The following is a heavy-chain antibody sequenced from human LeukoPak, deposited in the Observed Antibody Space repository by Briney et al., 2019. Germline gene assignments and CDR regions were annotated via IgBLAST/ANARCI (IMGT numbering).Heavy chain of an antibody. CDR3: ARGVFGESLES. J-gene: IGHJ4*02. Sequence: ASVKVSCKASGHTFTGYYIYWVRQAPGQGLEWMGWMNPNVGGANFPQKFQGRVTVTSDPAISAAYMELRRLRSDDTAVYYCARGVFGESLESWGQGTLVTVSS. CDR1: GHTFTGYY. D-gene: IGHD3-10*02. CDR2: MNPNVGGA. V-gene: IGHV1-2*02.